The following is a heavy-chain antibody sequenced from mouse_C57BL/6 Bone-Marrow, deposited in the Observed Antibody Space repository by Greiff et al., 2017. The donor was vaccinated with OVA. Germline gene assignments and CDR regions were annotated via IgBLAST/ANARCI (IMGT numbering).Heavy chain of an antibody. J-gene: IGHJ4*01. CDR2: IYCDDDK. D-gene: IGHD2-12*01. CDR3: ARGGSYGAKGYYAVGY. V-gene: IGHV8-12*01. Sequence: ESGPGILQPSQTLSLTCSASGFSLNTSNMGVIWIRQPSGRGLEWLVHIYCDDDKRYNPSLKSRHTISKHTSRNQVFLKITSVDTADTATYYSARGGSYGAKGYYAVGYWGQGTSVTVSS. CDR1: GFSLNTSNMG.